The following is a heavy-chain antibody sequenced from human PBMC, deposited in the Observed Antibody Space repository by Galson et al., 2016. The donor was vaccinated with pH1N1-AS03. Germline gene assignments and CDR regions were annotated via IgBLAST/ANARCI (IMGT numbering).Heavy chain of an antibody. J-gene: IGHJ4*02. V-gene: IGHV3-23*01. D-gene: IGHD6-13*01. CDR1: GFTFSGYA. Sequence: SLGLSCAASGFTFSGYAMNWVRQAPGEGLEWVSTISGSGGHTYYAGSVSGRFTISRDYSKNTLYLQMNSLRAEDTAVYYCVKDGVERAAAGFAYFDYWGQGTLVTVSS. CDR3: VKDGVERAAAGFAYFDY. CDR2: ISGSGGHT.